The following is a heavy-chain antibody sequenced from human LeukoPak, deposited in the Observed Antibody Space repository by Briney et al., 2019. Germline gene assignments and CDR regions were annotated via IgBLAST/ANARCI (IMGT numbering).Heavy chain of an antibody. CDR3: ARNHYYDPSRPIDY. CDR2: IKQDGSEK. D-gene: IGHD3-3*01. J-gene: IGHJ4*02. Sequence: PGGSLRLSCAASGFTFSSYWMNWVRQAPGKGLEWVANIKQDGSEKYYVDSVKGRFTISRDNAKDSLYLQMNSLRAEDTAVYYCARNHYYDPSRPIDYWGQGTLVTVSS. V-gene: IGHV3-7*01. CDR1: GFTFSSYW.